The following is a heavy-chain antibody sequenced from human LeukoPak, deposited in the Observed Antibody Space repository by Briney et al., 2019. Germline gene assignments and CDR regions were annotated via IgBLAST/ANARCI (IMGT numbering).Heavy chain of an antibody. CDR3: AREGDSSGLGPQRH. V-gene: IGHV1-18*01. D-gene: IGHD3-22*01. Sequence: ASVKVPCKASGYTFTSYGISWVRQAPRQGLEWMGWISAYNGNTNYAQKLQGRVTMTTDTSTSTAYMELRSLRSDDTAVYYCAREGDSSGLGPQRHWGQGTLVTVSS. CDR1: GYTFTSYG. J-gene: IGHJ4*02. CDR2: ISAYNGNT.